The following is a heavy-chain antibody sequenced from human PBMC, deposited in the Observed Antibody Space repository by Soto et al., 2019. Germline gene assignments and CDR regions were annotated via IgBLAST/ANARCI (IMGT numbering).Heavy chain of an antibody. Sequence: SVKVSCKASGGTFSSYAISWVRQAPGQGLEWMGGIIPIFGTANYAQKFQGRVTITADESTSTAYMELSSLRSEDTAVYYCARALAEYYDILTGYSSLDYWGQGTLVTVSS. CDR2: IIPIFGTA. D-gene: IGHD3-9*01. V-gene: IGHV1-69*13. CDR3: ARALAEYYDILTGYSSLDY. J-gene: IGHJ4*02. CDR1: GGTFSSYA.